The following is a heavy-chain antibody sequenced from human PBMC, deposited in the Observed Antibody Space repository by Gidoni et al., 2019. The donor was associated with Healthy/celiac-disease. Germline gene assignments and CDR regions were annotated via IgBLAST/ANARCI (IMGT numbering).Heavy chain of an antibody. CDR1: GRTFSSYT. CDR3: ARREGGLRSWFDP. J-gene: IGHJ5*02. V-gene: IGHV1-69*02. CDR2: IIPILGIA. Sequence: QVPLVQSGAEVTKPGSSVQVSCKASGRTFSSYTISWVRQAPGQGLEWMGRIIPILGIANYAQKFQGRVTITADKSTSTAYMELSSLRSEDTAVYYCARREGGLRSWFDPWGQGTLVTVSS. D-gene: IGHD5-12*01.